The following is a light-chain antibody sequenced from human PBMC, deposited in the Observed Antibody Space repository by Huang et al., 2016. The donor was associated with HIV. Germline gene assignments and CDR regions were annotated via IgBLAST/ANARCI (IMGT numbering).Light chain of an antibody. CDR3: QQLHTYPIT. Sequence: QLTQSPPSLSASVGDTIIISCRASQDIGTSLAWYQQKTGRAPKLLISGASTVHTGVPSRFSGDSAGTFFTLFITGLQPEDFATYYCQQLHTYPITFGQGTRLDIK. CDR2: GAS. V-gene: IGKV1-13*02. J-gene: IGKJ5*01. CDR1: QDIGTS.